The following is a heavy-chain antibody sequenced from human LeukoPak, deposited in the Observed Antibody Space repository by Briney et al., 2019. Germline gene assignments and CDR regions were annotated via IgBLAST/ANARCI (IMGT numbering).Heavy chain of an antibody. CDR1: GFTFSRFP. Sequence: GGSLRLSCAGSGFTFSRFPMHWVRQAPGRGLEWVAVISSDGSNKYYADSVKGRFTISRDNSKNTLYLQMNSLRVGDTAMYYCATWYNYYDSSGYYYWGQGTLVTVSS. CDR2: ISSDGSNK. V-gene: IGHV3-30*04. CDR3: ATWYNYYDSSGYYY. D-gene: IGHD3-22*01. J-gene: IGHJ4*02.